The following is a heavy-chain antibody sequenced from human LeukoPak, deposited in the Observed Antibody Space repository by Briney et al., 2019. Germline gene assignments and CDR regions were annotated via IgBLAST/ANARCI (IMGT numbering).Heavy chain of an antibody. CDR1: GDSVSSNSAA. V-gene: IGHV6-1*01. CDR3: ARDLAQSVPQILTYYYYYYGMDV. Sequence: SQTLSLTCAISGDSVSSNSAAWNWIRQSPSRGLEWLGGTYYRSKWYNDYAVSVKSRITINPDTSKNQFSLQLNSVTPEDTAVYYCARDLAQSVPQILTYYYYYYGMDVWGQGTTATVSS. D-gene: IGHD5-24*01. CDR2: TYYRSKWYN. J-gene: IGHJ6*02.